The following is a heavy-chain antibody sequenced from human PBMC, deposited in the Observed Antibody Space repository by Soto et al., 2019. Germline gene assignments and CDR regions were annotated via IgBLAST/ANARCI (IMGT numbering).Heavy chain of an antibody. CDR1: GFTFSSYA. Sequence: PGGSLRLSCAASGFTFSSYAMSWVRQAPGKGLEWVSAISGSGGSTYYADSVKGRFTISRDKSKNTLYLQMNSLRAEDTVVYFCARGARPGSGSYYPTRFDYWGQGTLVTVSS. CDR2: ISGSGGST. J-gene: IGHJ4*02. CDR3: ARGARPGSGSYYPTRFDY. V-gene: IGHV3-23*01. D-gene: IGHD3-10*01.